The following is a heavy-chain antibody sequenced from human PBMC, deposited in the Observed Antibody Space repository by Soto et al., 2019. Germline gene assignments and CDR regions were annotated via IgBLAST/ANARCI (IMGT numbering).Heavy chain of an antibody. V-gene: IGHV4-59*06. D-gene: IGHD3-10*01. CDR3: ARDVASYYGSGSYYYYYGMDV. J-gene: IGHJ6*02. CDR1: GGSISSYY. Sequence: SETLSLTCTVSGGSISSYYWSWIRQPPGKGLEWIGYIYYSGSTYYNPSLKSRVTISVDTSKNQFSLKLSSVTAADTAVYYCARDVASYYGSGSYYYYYGMDVWGQGTTVTVSS. CDR2: IYYSGST.